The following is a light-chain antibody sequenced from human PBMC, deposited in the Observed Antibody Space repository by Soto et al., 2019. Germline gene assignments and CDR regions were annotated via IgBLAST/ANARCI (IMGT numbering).Light chain of an antibody. CDR2: GAS. CDR1: QSVSNN. Sequence: EVVLTQSPVTLSVSPGERATLSCRASQSVSNNLAWYQQRPGQAPRLLIYGASSRATGIPDRFSGSGSGTRFTLTINSLQPEDVAVYYCQQYNKWLQTFGQGTKVEI. J-gene: IGKJ1*01. V-gene: IGKV3D-15*01. CDR3: QQYNKWLQT.